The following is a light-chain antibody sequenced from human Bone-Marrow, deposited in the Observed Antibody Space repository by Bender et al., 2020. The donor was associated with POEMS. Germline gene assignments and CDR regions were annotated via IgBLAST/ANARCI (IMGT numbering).Light chain of an antibody. J-gene: IGLJ1*01. CDR1: SSDVGSYIL. CDR2: DVN. Sequence: QSALTQPASMSGSPGQSITISCTGISSDVGSYILVSWYQQQSGKVPKLIIFDVNNRPSGISTRFSGSKSGNTATLTISGLQTEDEADYYCSSYTAGTSLVFGSGTKVTVL. CDR3: SSYTAGTSLV. V-gene: IGLV2-14*02.